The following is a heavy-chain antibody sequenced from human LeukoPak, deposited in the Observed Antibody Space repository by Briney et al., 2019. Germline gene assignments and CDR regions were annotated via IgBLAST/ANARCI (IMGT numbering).Heavy chain of an antibody. D-gene: IGHD3-10*01. Sequence: PGGSLRLSCTTSGFTFRKYGMHWIRQAPGKGLEWVAFIEYDESSKYYAGSVRGRFTISRDNAKNSLYLQMNSLRAEDTAVYYCAGGSKSMVRGEDYWGQGTLVTVSS. J-gene: IGHJ4*02. CDR1: GFTFRKYG. CDR2: IEYDESSK. V-gene: IGHV3-30*12. CDR3: AGGSKSMVRGEDY.